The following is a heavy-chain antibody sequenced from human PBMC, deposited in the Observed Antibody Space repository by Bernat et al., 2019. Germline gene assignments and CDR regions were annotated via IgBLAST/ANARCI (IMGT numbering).Heavy chain of an antibody. CDR2: ISYDGSNK. Sequence: QVQLVESGGGVVQPGRSLRLSCAASGFTFSSYGMHWVRQAPGKGLEWVAVISYDGSNKYYADSVKGRFTISRDNSKNTLYLQMNSLRAEDTAVYYCAKDQSSSWSLGAFDIWGQGTMVTVSS. CDR3: AKDQSSSWSLGAFDI. CDR1: GFTFSSYG. V-gene: IGHV3-30*18. D-gene: IGHD6-13*01. J-gene: IGHJ3*02.